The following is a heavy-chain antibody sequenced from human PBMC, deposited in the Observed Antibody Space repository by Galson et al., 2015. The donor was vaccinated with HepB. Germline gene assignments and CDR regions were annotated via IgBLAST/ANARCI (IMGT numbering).Heavy chain of an antibody. CDR3: ARGWELLSPFDY. J-gene: IGHJ4*02. CDR1: GFTFSDYY. D-gene: IGHD1-26*01. V-gene: IGHV3-11*06. CDR2: ISSSSSYT. Sequence: SLRLSCAASGFTFSDYYMSWIRQAPGKGLEWVSYISSSSSYTNYADSVKGRFTISRDNAKNSLYLQMNSLRAEDTAAYYCARGWELLSPFDYWGQGTLVTVSS.